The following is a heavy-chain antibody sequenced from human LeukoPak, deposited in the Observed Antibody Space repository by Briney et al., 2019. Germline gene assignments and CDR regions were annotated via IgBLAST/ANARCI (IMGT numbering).Heavy chain of an antibody. D-gene: IGHD6-13*01. CDR3: ARHLYSSTRNPTFDY. J-gene: IGHJ4*02. V-gene: IGHV4-39*01. Sequence: SETLSLTCTVSRDSTSSSTYYWGWIRQPPGRGLEWLGSFYYTGSTYYNPSLKSRVTISVDTSKNQFSLKLSSVTAADTAVYYCARHLYSSTRNPTFDYWGQGTLVTVSS. CDR2: FYYTGST. CDR1: RDSTSSSTYY.